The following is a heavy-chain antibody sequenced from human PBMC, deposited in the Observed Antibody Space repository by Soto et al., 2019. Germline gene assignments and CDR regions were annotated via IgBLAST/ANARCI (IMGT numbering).Heavy chain of an antibody. CDR2: IGGSGGRA. V-gene: IGHV3-23*01. CDR1: GSSFSNYA. Sequence: GGSLRLSCAASGSSFSNYAMTWVRQAPGKGLEWASVIGGSGGRAFYADSVKGRFTISRDNSKNTLFLQMNSLRAEDTAVYYCAKNVNSYDYYYFDYWGQGTLVTVSS. D-gene: IGHD3-16*01. CDR3: AKNVNSYDYYYFDY. J-gene: IGHJ4*02.